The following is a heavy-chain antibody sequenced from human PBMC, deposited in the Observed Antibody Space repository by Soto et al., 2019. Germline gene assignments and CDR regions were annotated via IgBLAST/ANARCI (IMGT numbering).Heavy chain of an antibody. CDR3: ARVGRGTATTVVDAFDI. V-gene: IGHV4-34*01. J-gene: IGHJ3*02. Sequence: QVQLQQWGAGLLKPSETLSLTCAVYGGFVSSGRYYWSWIRQPPGKGLEGIGEMSHSGGTHFNPSLISRVTISVDTSKNQFFRKMSSVTAADTALYYCARVGRGTATTVVDAFDIWGPGTMVTVSS. CDR1: GGFVSSGRYY. CDR2: MSHSGGT. D-gene: IGHD1-1*01.